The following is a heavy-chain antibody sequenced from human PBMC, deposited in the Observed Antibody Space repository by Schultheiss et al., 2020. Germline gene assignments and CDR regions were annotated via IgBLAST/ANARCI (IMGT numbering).Heavy chain of an antibody. CDR3: AYGSGSYYYYYYGMDV. CDR2: INHSGST. Sequence: SETLSLTCAVSGGSISSSNWWSWVRQPPGKGLEWIGEINHSGSTNYNPSLKSRVTISVDTSKNQFSLKLSSVTAADTAVYYCAYGSGSYYYYYYGMDVWGQGTTVTVSS. D-gene: IGHD3-10*01. CDR1: GGSISSSNW. J-gene: IGHJ6*02. V-gene: IGHV4-4*02.